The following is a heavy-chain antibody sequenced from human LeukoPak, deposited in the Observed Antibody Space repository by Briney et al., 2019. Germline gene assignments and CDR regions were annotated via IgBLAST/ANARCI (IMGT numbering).Heavy chain of an antibody. CDR1: GFTFSDFS. V-gene: IGHV3-48*04. CDR3: ARDRRNYDILTGYQIDAFDI. J-gene: IGHJ3*02. Sequence: PGGSLRLSCVASGFTFSDFSLNWVRQAPGKGLEWVSYISSSGSTIYYADSVKGRFTISRDNAKNSLYLQMNSLRAEDTAVYYCARDRRNYDILTGYQIDAFDIWGQGTMVTVSS. D-gene: IGHD3-9*01. CDR2: ISSSGSTI.